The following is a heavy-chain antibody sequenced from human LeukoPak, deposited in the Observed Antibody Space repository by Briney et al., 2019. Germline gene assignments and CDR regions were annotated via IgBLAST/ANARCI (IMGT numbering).Heavy chain of an antibody. D-gene: IGHD3-22*01. CDR3: ARGVAMIVVVINDAFDI. CDR2: INPNSGGT. V-gene: IGHV1-2*02. CDR1: VYTFTVYY. J-gene: IGHJ3*02. Sequence: ASVKVSCKSSVYTFTVYYMHWVRQAPGQGLEWMGWINPNSGGTNYAQKFQGRVTMTRDTSISTAYMELSRLRSDDTAVYYCARGVAMIVVVINDAFDIWGQGTMVTVSS.